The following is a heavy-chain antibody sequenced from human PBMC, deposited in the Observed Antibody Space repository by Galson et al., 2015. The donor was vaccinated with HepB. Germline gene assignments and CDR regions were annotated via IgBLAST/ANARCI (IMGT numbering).Heavy chain of an antibody. CDR1: GYTFTSYG. D-gene: IGHD3-22*01. J-gene: IGHJ4*02. V-gene: IGHV1-18*01. CDR3: ARSRPHDSSGSRDY. Sequence: SVKVSCKASGYTFTSYGISWVRQAPGQGLEWMGWISAYNGNTNYAQKLQGRVTMTTDTSTSTAYMELRSLRSDDTAVYYCARSRPHDSSGSRDYWGQGTLVTVSS. CDR2: ISAYNGNT.